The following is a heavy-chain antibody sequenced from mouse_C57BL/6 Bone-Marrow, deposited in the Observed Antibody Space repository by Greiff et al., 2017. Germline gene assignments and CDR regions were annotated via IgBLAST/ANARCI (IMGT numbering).Heavy chain of an antibody. V-gene: IGHV6-3*01. CDR1: GFTFSNYW. Sequence: EVKVEESGGGLVQPGGSMKLSCVASGFTFSNYWMNWVRQSPEKGLEWVAQIRLKSDNYATHYAESVKGRFTISRDDSKSSVYLQMNNLRAEDTGIYYCTDSNYYFDYWGQGTTLTVSS. J-gene: IGHJ2*01. D-gene: IGHD2-5*01. CDR3: TDSNYYFDY. CDR2: IRLKSDNYAT.